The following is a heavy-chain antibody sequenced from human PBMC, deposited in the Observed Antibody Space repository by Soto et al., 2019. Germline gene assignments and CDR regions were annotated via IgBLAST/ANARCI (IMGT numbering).Heavy chain of an antibody. CDR2: IYYSGST. CDR3: ARQRTSVGTQAYFDV. D-gene: IGHD1-26*01. CDR1: GDSISSRSYY. J-gene: IGHJ4*02. Sequence: SETLSLTCTVNGDSISSRSYYWGWIRQPPGKGLEWIGSIYYSGSTYNNPSLRSRVSMSIDTSKDQFSLKLKSVTAADTARYFCARQRTSVGTQAYFDVSGQGAPGTVSS. V-gene: IGHV4-39*01.